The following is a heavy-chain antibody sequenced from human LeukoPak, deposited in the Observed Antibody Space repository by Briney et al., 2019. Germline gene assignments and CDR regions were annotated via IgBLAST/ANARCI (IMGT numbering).Heavy chain of an antibody. CDR2: ISYDGSNK. CDR3: ARAAPTTSIAVAGQKRFGNWFDP. V-gene: IGHV3-30-3*01. CDR1: GFTFSSYA. D-gene: IGHD6-19*01. Sequence: GGSLRLSCAASGFTFSSYAMPWVRQAPGKGLEWVAVISYDGSNKYYADSVKGRFTISRDNSKNTLYLQMNSLRSDDTAVYYCARAAPTTSIAVAGQKRFGNWFDPWGQGTLVTVSS. J-gene: IGHJ5*02.